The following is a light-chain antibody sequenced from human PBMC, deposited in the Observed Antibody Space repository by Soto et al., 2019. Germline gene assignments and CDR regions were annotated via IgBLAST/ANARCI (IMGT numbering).Light chain of an antibody. CDR2: AAS. J-gene: IGKJ1*01. Sequence: AIQMTQSPSSLSASGGDRFTITCRASQGIRKDLAWFQQKPGKAPKLLIHAASSLHSGVPSTFSGSGSGRDFTLTISSLQPEAFATYYCHQTASNPWTFAQGTKVDI. V-gene: IGKV1-6*01. CDR3: HQTASNPWT. CDR1: QGIRKD.